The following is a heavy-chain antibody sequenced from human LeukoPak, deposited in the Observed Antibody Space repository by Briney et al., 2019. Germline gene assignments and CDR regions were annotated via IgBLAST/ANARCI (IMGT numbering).Heavy chain of an antibody. CDR2: AYYRSKWHI. J-gene: IGHJ4*02. CDR1: GDSVSSSSSA. Sequence: SQTLSLTCAISGDSVSSSSSAWSWNRQSPSRGLEWLGRAYYRSKWHIDYAESVKSRITINPDTSKNEFSLQLNSVTPEDTAVYYCARNLRPDFDYWGQGTLVTVSS. V-gene: IGHV6-1*01. CDR3: ARNLRPDFDY.